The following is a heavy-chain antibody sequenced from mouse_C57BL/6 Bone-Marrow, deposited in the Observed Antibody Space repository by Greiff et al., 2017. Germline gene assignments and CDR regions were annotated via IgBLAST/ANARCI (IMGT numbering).Heavy chain of an antibody. V-gene: IGHV1-52*01. CDR2: IDPSDSET. D-gene: IGHD1-1*01. CDR1: GYTFTSYW. Sequence: QVQLKQPGAELVRPGSSVKLSCKASGYTFTSYWMHWVKQRPIQGLEWIGNIDPSDSETHYNQKFKDKATLTVDKSSSTAYMQLSSMTSEDSAVYYCAKGVYYYGSSYGFDYWGQGTTLTVSS. CDR3: AKGVYYYGSSYGFDY. J-gene: IGHJ2*01.